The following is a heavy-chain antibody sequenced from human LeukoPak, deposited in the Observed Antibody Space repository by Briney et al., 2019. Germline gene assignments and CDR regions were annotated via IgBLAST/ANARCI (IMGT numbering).Heavy chain of an antibody. Sequence: PSETLSLTCTVSGGSISSYYWSWIRQPPGKGLEWIGYIYYSGSTNYNPSLKSRVTISVDPSENQFSLKLNSVTAADTAVYYCARDLSGWFLFDYWGQGTLVTVSS. D-gene: IGHD3-3*01. CDR3: ARDLSGWFLFDY. V-gene: IGHV4-59*01. J-gene: IGHJ4*02. CDR1: GGSISSYY. CDR2: IYYSGST.